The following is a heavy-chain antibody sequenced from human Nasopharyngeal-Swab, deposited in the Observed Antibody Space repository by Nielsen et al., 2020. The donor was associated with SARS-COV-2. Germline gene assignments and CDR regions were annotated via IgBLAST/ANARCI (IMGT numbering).Heavy chain of an antibody. V-gene: IGHV3-53*01. D-gene: IGHD6-19*01. Sequence: GESLKISCAASGFTVSSNYMSWVRQAPGKGLEWVSVIYSGGSTYYADSVKGRFTISRDNSKNTLYLQTNSLRAEDTAVYYCARGGSSGWYDAFDIWGQGTMVTVSS. CDR3: ARGGSSGWYDAFDI. CDR1: GFTVSSNY. CDR2: IYSGGST. J-gene: IGHJ3*02.